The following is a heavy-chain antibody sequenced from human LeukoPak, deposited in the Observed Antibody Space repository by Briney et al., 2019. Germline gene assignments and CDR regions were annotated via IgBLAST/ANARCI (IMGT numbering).Heavy chain of an antibody. Sequence: SETLSLTCTVSGGSISSYYWSWIRQPAGKGLEWIGRIYTSGSTNYNPSLKSRVTISVDTSKNQFSLKLSSVTAADTAVYYCARGREASYYYGSGSYYPYYYYYMDVWGKGTTVTVSS. CDR1: GGSISSYY. V-gene: IGHV4-4*07. CDR2: IYTSGST. J-gene: IGHJ6*03. D-gene: IGHD3-10*01. CDR3: ARGREASYYYGSGSYYPYYYYYMDV.